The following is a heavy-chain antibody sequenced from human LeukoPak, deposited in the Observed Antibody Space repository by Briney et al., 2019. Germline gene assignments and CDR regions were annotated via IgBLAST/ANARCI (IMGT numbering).Heavy chain of an antibody. CDR1: GGTFSSYA. CDR2: IIPIFGTA. D-gene: IGHD2-15*01. Sequence: SVKVSCKASGGTFSSYAISWVRQAPGQGLEWMGGIIPIFGTANYAQKFQGRVTITADESTSTAYMELSSLRSEDTAVYYCARVVGCSGGSCLSLQHWGQGTLVTVSS. J-gene: IGHJ1*01. V-gene: IGHV1-69*13. CDR3: ARVVGCSGGSCLSLQH.